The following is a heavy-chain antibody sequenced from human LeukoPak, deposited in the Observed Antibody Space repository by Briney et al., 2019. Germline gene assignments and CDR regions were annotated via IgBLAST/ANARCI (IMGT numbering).Heavy chain of an antibody. J-gene: IGHJ6*02. CDR2: ISASGGST. Sequence: GGSLRLSCAASGFTFSSYAMSWVRQAPGKGLEWVSAISASGGSTYYADSVKGRSTISRDNPKNTLYLQMNSLRAEDTAVYYCARDDSSSHYYYYYYGMDVWGQGTTVTVSS. CDR3: ARDDSSSHYYYYYYGMDV. D-gene: IGHD6-13*01. V-gene: IGHV3-23*01. CDR1: GFTFSSYA.